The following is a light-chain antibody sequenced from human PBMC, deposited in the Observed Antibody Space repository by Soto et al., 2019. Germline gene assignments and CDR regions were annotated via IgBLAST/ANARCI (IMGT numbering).Light chain of an antibody. J-gene: IGKJ3*01. V-gene: IGKV1-33*01. CDR1: QDISNY. Sequence: DIQMTQSPSSLSASVGDRVTITCQASQDISNYLNWYQQKPGKAPKLLIYDASNLETGVPSRFSGSGSGTDFTFTISSLQPEDIATYYCQQYDNRPESTFGPGTKVDIK. CDR3: QQYDNRPEST. CDR2: DAS.